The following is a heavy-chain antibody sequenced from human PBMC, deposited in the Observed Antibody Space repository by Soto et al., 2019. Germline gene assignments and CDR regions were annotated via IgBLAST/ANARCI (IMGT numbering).Heavy chain of an antibody. V-gene: IGHV4-59*01. Sequence: SETLSLTCTVSGGSFSSYSWSWIRQPPGKGLECIGYVYNSGSTTYNPSLKSRLTMSVDTSKIQISLKLGSVTAADTAIYYCTGDYGSGSYRFDYWGQGTLVTVSS. CDR2: VYNSGST. J-gene: IGHJ4*02. D-gene: IGHD3-10*01. CDR3: TGDYGSGSYRFDY. CDR1: GGSFSSYS.